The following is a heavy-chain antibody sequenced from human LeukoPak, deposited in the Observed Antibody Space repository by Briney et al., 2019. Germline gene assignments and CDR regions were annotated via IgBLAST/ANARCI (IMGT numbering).Heavy chain of an antibody. J-gene: IGHJ4*02. V-gene: IGHV3-53*01. CDR3: ARLTGYSSSWHFDY. CDR1: GFTVSSNY. CDR2: IYSGGST. D-gene: IGHD6-13*01. Sequence: PGGSLSLSCAASGFTVSSNYKSGGRQAPGKGLEGGSVIYSGGSTYYADSVKGRFTISRDNSKNTLYLQMNSLRAEDTAVYYCARLTGYSSSWHFDYWGQGTLVTVSS.